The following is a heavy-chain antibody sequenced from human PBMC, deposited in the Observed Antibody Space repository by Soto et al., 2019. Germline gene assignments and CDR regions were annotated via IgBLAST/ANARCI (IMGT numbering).Heavy chain of an antibody. D-gene: IGHD1-1*01. J-gene: IGHJ4*02. CDR1: GFTFSSYT. CDR3: ARELERVFDY. CDR2: ISYDGGDK. Sequence: GGSLRLSCAASGFTFSSYTMHWVRQTPGKGLEWVAHISYDGGDKYYADSVKGRFTISRDNSKNTLYLQMNSLRIEDTAVYYCARELERVFDYWGQGTLVTVSS. V-gene: IGHV3-30-3*01.